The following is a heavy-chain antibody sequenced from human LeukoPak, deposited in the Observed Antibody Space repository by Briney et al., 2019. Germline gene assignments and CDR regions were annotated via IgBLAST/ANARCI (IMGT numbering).Heavy chain of an antibody. CDR2: ISYDGSNK. CDR3: AKGYSSGWYSWAGDYFHY. J-gene: IGHJ4*02. D-gene: IGHD6-19*01. V-gene: IGHV3-30*18. CDR1: GFTFSSHG. Sequence: QTGGSLRLSCGASGFTFSSHGMHWVRQAPGKGLEWVAVISYDGSNKNYADSVKGRFTISRDNSKNTLYLQMNSLRAEDTAVYYCAKGYSSGWYSWAGDYFHYWGQGTLVTVSS.